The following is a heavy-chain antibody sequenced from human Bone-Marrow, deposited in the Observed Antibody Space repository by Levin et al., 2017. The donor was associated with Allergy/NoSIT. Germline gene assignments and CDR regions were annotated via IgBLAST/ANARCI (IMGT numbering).Heavy chain of an antibody. CDR3: VRSLKPDSDGQTYYLDH. CDR1: GGSVSSTSYS. CDR2: IYLTGTT. J-gene: IGHJ4*02. Sequence: SETLSLSCSVSGGSVSSTSYSWNWIRQPPGKALEWLGNIYLTGTTFYNSSLKGRVTLSMDKAKDQISLILTSVTAADTAMDYCVRSLKPDSDGQTYYLDHWGPGAQVTVSS. D-gene: IGHD1-14*01. V-gene: IGHV4-30-2*01.